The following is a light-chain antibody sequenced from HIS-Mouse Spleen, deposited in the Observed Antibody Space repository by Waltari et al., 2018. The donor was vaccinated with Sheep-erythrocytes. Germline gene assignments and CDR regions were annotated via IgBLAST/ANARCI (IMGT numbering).Light chain of an antibody. V-gene: IGLV2-23*03. CDR1: SSDGGSYNL. CDR2: EGS. CDR3: CSYAGSYTFWV. Sequence: QSALTQPASVSGSPGQSITISCTGTSSDGGSYNLVAWYQQHPGKAPKLMIYEGSKRPSGVSNRLSVSKSCHTASLTISGLQAEDEADYYCCSYAGSYTFWVFGGGTKLTVL. J-gene: IGLJ3*02.